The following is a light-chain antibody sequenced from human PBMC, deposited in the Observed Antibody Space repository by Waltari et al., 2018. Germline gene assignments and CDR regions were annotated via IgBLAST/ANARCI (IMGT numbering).Light chain of an antibody. J-gene: IGLJ1*01. V-gene: IGLV2-14*03. CDR2: DVG. CDR3: SSNTSSGTLYV. CDR1: TSDIAF. Sequence: QSALTQPASVSGSPGQSITIPCTGFTSDIAFFSWYQHHPPRAPKLLLYDVGNRPSGVSNRFSGSKSGNAASLTISGLQAEDEADYYCSSNTSSGTLYVFGTGTKVTVL.